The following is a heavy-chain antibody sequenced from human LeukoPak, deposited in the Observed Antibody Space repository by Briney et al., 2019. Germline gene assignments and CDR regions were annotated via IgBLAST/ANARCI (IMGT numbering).Heavy chain of an antibody. CDR1: GYTFTGYY. V-gene: IGHV1-18*04. CDR2: ISAYNGNT. D-gene: IGHD3-22*01. CDR3: IRNYYDSSGYPLFDY. Sequence: ASVKVSCKASGYTFTGYYMHWVRQAPGQGLEWMGWISAYNGNTNYAQKLQGRVTMTTDTSTSTAYMELRSLRSDDTAVYYCIRNYYDSSGYPLFDYWGQGTLVTVSS. J-gene: IGHJ4*02.